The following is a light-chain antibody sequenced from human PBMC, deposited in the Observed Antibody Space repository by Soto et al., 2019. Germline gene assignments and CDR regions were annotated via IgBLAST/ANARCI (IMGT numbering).Light chain of an antibody. J-gene: IGLJ2*01. CDR2: NNN. CDR1: TSNIGSNT. Sequence: QPVLTQPPSASGTPGQRVTISCSGGTSNIGSNTVNWYQHLPGTAPKLLIYNNNQRPSGVPDRFSGSKSGTSASLAISGLQSEDEADYYCAACDDSLNGVLFGGGTKLTVL. CDR3: AACDDSLNGVL. V-gene: IGLV1-44*01.